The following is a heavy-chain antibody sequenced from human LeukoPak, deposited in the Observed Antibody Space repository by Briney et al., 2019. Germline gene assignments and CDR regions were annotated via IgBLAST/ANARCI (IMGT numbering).Heavy chain of an antibody. D-gene: IGHD3-22*01. V-gene: IGHV3-23*01. CDR3: AKRGVVIRVILVGFHKEAYYFDS. Sequence: GGSLRLSCAVSGVTLSNYGMSWVRQAPGKGLEWVAGISGSGGTTNYADSVKGRFTISRENPKNTLFLHMNSLRAEDTAVYFCAKRGVVIRVILVGFHKEAYYFDSWGQGALVTVSP. CDR1: GVTLSNYG. J-gene: IGHJ4*02. CDR2: ISGSGGTT.